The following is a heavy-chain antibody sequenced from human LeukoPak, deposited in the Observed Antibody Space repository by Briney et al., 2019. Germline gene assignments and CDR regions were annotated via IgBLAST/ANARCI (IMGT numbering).Heavy chain of an antibody. CDR1: GFTFSSHG. Sequence: GGSLRLSCAASGFTFSSHGMHWVRQAPGKGLEWVAMIWYDGSKKYYGDSVKGRFTVSRDNSKNTVDLQMNSLRVEDTAVYYCARDPYYGDYAFDIWGQGTLVTVSS. V-gene: IGHV3-33*01. J-gene: IGHJ3*02. CDR2: IWYDGSKK. CDR3: ARDPYYGDYAFDI. D-gene: IGHD4-17*01.